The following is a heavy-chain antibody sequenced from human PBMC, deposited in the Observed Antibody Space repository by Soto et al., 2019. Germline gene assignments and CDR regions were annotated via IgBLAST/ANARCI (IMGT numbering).Heavy chain of an antibody. D-gene: IGHD6-19*01. Sequence: ASVKVSCKASGYSFTGYSINWVRQAPGQGLEWMGWISSYNGDTNYAQKFQGRVTMTTDTSTTTVYMDLRSLTSDDTAVYFCARGDSTGSPRGWFDPWGQGTLVTVSS. CDR2: ISSYNGDT. CDR1: GYSFTGYS. V-gene: IGHV1-18*01. J-gene: IGHJ5*02. CDR3: ARGDSTGSPRGWFDP.